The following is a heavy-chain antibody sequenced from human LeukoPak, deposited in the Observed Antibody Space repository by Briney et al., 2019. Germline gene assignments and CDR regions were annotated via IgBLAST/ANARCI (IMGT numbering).Heavy chain of an antibody. CDR3: ARDRTPGRFLSEYEFQH. Sequence: PGRSLRLSCAASGFTFSSYAMHWVRQAPGKGLEWVAVISYDGSNKCYADSVKGRFTISRDNSKNTLYLQMNSLRAEDTAVYYCARDRTPGRFLSEYEFQHWGQGTLVTVSS. D-gene: IGHD3-3*01. J-gene: IGHJ1*01. V-gene: IGHV3-30*04. CDR1: GFTFSSYA. CDR2: ISYDGSNK.